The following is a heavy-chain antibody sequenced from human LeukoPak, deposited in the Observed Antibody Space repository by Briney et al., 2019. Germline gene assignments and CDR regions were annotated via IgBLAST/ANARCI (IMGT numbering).Heavy chain of an antibody. CDR1: GGSISSGGYS. J-gene: IGHJ5*02. CDR3: ARGITMVRGVDFNWFDP. V-gene: IGHV4-30-2*01. Sequence: PSQTLSLTCAVSGGSISSGGYSWSWIRQPPGKGLEWIGYIYHSGSTYYNPSLKSRVTISVDRSKNQFSLKLSSVTAADTAVYYCARGITMVRGVDFNWFDPLGPGNPGHRLL. D-gene: IGHD3-10*01. CDR2: IYHSGST.